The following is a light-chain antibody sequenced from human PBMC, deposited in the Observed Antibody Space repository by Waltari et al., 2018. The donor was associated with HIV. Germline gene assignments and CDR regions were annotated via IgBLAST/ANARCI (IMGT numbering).Light chain of an antibody. J-gene: IGLJ2*01. CDR2: EVS. Sequence: QSALTQPASVSGSPGRSITISCTGTSSDVGRYNYFSWYQQHPGKAPKLMIYEVSNRPPGVSNRFSGSKSGNTDYLRIAGLQAEDEADYYCSSYTSSSTLVVGGGTKLTVL. V-gene: IGLV2-14*01. CDR3: SSYTSSSTLV. CDR1: SSDVGRYNY.